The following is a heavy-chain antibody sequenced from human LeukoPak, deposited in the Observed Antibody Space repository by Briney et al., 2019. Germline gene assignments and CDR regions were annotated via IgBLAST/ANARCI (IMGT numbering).Heavy chain of an antibody. D-gene: IGHD3-10*01. V-gene: IGHV3-23*01. CDR1: GFTFSSYA. Sequence: LPGGSLRLSCAASGFTFSSYAMSWVRQAPGKGLEWVSAISGSGGSTYYADSVKGRFTISRDNSKNTLYLQMNSLRAEDTAVYYCAKDLHYYGSGSLYYWGQGTLVTVSS. CDR3: AKDLHYYGSGSLYY. J-gene: IGHJ4*02. CDR2: ISGSGGST.